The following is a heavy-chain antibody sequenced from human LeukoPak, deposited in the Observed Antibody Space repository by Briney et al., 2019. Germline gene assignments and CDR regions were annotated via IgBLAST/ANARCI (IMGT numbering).Heavy chain of an antibody. V-gene: IGHV3-30*02. Sequence: PGGSLRLSCAASGFTFSSYGTHWVRQAPGRGLEWVAVIWYDGSNKYYADSVKGRFTISRDNSKNTLYLQMNSLRAEDTAVYYCAKPSRITGTTGDFDYWGQGTLVTVSS. D-gene: IGHD1-7*01. CDR2: IWYDGSNK. CDR3: AKPSRITGTTGDFDY. J-gene: IGHJ4*02. CDR1: GFTFSSYG.